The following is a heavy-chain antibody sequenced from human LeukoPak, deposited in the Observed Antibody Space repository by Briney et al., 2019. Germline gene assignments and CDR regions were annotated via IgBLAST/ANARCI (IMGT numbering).Heavy chain of an antibody. CDR1: GYTFTGYY. D-gene: IGHD6-13*01. CDR2: INPNSGGT. CDR3: ARRLRRTAASFFDP. Sequence: ASVKVSCKASGYTFTGYYMHWVRQAPGQGLEWMGWINPNSGGTNYAQKFQGRVTMTRDTSISTAYMELSRLRSDDTAVYYCARRLRRTAASFFDPWGQGTLVTFSS. V-gene: IGHV1-2*02. J-gene: IGHJ5*02.